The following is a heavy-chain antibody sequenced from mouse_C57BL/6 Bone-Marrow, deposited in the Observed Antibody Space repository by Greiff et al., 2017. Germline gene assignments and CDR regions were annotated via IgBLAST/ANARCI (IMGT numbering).Heavy chain of an antibody. Sequence: EVQLQQSGPELVKPGASVKISCKASGYTFTDYYMNWVKQSHGKSLEWIGDINPNNGGTSYNQKFKGKATLTVDKSSSTAYMELRSLTSEDSAVYYCARGITGGYWGQGTTLTVSS. CDR1: GYTFTDYY. CDR2: INPNNGGT. J-gene: IGHJ2*01. D-gene: IGHD2-4*01. V-gene: IGHV1-26*01. CDR3: ARGITGGY.